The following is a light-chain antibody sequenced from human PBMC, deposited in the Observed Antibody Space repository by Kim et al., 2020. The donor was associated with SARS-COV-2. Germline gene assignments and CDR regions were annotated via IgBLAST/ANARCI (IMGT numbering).Light chain of an antibody. CDR3: LQSHSTPFI. Sequence: AAVGDSVTITCRASQSVFTYLNWYQQRPGKAPKLLISSASNLQSGVPQRFSGSGSGTDFTLNISSLQPEDFAYYYCLQSHSTPFIFAQGSKVDIK. J-gene: IGKJ2*01. V-gene: IGKV1-39*01. CDR2: SAS. CDR1: QSVFTY.